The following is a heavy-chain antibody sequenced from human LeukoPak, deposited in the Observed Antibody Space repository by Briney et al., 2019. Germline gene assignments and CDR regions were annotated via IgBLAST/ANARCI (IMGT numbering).Heavy chain of an antibody. CDR1: GFTFSSYS. CDR2: ISSSSSYI. CDR3: ARGVVVVPAAPAGFDP. Sequence: GGSLRLSCAASGFTFSSYSMNWVRQAPGKGLEWVSSISSSSSYIYYADSVKGRFTISRDNAKNSLYLQMNSLRAEDTAVYYCARGVVVVPAAPAGFDPWGQGTLVTVSS. V-gene: IGHV3-21*01. D-gene: IGHD2-2*01. J-gene: IGHJ5*02.